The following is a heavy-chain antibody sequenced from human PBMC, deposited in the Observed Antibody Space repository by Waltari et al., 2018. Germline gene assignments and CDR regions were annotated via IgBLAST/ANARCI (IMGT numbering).Heavy chain of an antibody. Sequence: QLQLQESGPGLVKPSETLSLTCTVSGGSVSTGTNYWGWIRQPPGKGLEWIGTIYYTVNAYDNPSLQSRTTMSVDTSRTQFSLKLTSVTAADTAVYYGARELAAGGATGYWGQGTLVTVSS. V-gene: IGHV4-39*02. CDR3: ARELAAGGATGY. D-gene: IGHD1-26*01. CDR2: IYYTVNA. CDR1: GGSVSTGTNY. J-gene: IGHJ4*02.